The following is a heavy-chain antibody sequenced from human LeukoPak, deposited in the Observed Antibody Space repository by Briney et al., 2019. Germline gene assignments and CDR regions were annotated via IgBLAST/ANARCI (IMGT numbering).Heavy chain of an antibody. CDR3: ARAGAYSSSWYADY. D-gene: IGHD6-13*01. CDR2: MNPNSGNT. CDR1: GYTFTSYD. Sequence: ASVKVSCKASGYTFTSYDINWVRQATGQGLEWMGWMNPNSGNTGYAQKFRGRVTMTRNTSISTAYMELSSLRSEDTAVYYCARAGAYSSSWYADYWGQGTLVTVSS. V-gene: IGHV1-8*01. J-gene: IGHJ4*02.